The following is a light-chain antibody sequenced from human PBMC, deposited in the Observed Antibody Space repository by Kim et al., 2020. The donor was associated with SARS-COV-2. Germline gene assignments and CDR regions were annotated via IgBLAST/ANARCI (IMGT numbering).Light chain of an antibody. J-gene: IGKJ1*01. CDR2: AAS. CDR1: QGISNY. V-gene: IGKV1-27*01. CDR3: QQCKGAPWT. Sequence: ASVGDRVTITCRASQGISNYLAWSQQKPGKVPKLLIYAASALRSGVPSRFSGSGSGTDFTLTITSLQPEDVAVYYCQQCKGAPWTFGHGTKVDIK.